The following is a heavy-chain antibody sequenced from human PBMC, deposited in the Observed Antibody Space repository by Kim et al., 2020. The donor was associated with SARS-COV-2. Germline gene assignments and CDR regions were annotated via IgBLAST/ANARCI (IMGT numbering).Heavy chain of an antibody. V-gene: IGHV6-1*01. J-gene: IGHJ4*02. CDR3: ARDGDCSGGSCYWGGRFDY. CDR2: TYYRSKWYN. Sequence: SQTLSLTCAISGDSVSSNSAAWNWIRQSPSRGLEWLGRTYYRSKWYNDYAVSVKSRITINPDTSKNQFSLQLNSVTPEDTAVYYCARDGDCSGGSCYWGGRFDYWGQGTLVTVSS. CDR1: GDSVSSNSAA. D-gene: IGHD2-15*01.